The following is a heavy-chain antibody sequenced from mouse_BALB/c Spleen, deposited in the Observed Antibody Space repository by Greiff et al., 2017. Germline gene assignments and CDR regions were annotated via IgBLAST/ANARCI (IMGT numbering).Heavy chain of an antibody. V-gene: IGHV5-17*02. D-gene: IGHD1-2*01. CDR2: ISSGSSTI. CDR3: ARPITTATYAMDY. Sequence: DVKLVESGGGLVQPGGSRKLSCAASGFTFSSFGMHWVRQAPEKGLEWVAYISSGSSTIYYADTVKGRFTISRDNPKNTLFLQMTSLRSEDTAMYYCARPITTATYAMDYWGQGTSVTVSS. J-gene: IGHJ4*01. CDR1: GFTFSSFG.